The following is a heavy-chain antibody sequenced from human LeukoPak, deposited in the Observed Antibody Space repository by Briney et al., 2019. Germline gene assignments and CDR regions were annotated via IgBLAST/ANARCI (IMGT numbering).Heavy chain of an antibody. Sequence: PSETLSLTCTVSGGSISSSSYYWSWIRQPPGKGLEWIGEINHSGSTNYNPSLKSRVTISVDTSKNQFSLKLSSVTAADTAVYYCARRGTAMVDYWGQGTLVTVSS. CDR1: GGSISSSSYY. D-gene: IGHD5-18*01. V-gene: IGHV4-39*07. CDR2: INHSGST. CDR3: ARRGTAMVDY. J-gene: IGHJ4*02.